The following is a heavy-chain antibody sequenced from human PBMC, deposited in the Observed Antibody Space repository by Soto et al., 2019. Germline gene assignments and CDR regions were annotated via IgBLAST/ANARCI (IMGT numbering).Heavy chain of an antibody. CDR2: INHSGST. CDR3: ERVAVRATATAWFDP. Sequence: PSETLSLTCAVYGGSFSGYYWSWIRQPPGKGLEWIGEINHSGSTNYNPSLKSRVTISVDTSKNQFSLKLSSVTAADTAVYYCERVAVRATATAWFDPWGQGTLVTVSS. CDR1: GGSFSGYY. D-gene: IGHD1-26*01. J-gene: IGHJ5*02. V-gene: IGHV4-34*01.